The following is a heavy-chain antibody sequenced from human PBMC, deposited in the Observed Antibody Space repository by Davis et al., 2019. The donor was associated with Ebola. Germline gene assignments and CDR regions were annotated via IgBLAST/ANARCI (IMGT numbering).Heavy chain of an antibody. V-gene: IGHV4-59*01. Sequence: SETLSLTCTVSGGSISSYYWSWIRQPPGKGLEWIGYIFYSGSTNYNPSLKSRATISVDTSKNQFSLKLTSVTAADTAVYYCARDLGGGRSGSYFPFDYWGQGTLVTVSS. J-gene: IGHJ4*02. CDR1: GGSISSYY. CDR3: ARDLGGGRSGSYFPFDY. D-gene: IGHD1-26*01. CDR2: IFYSGST.